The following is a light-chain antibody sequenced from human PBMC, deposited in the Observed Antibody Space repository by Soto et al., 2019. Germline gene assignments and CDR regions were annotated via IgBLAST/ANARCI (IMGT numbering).Light chain of an antibody. CDR3: QQYHDWPRT. CDR1: QSVRSN. Sequence: EIVMTQSPATLSVSPGERATLSCRASQSVRSNLAWYQQKPGQAPRLLISGASTRATGFPARFSGSGSGTEFTLTISSLQSEDFPVYYCQQYHDWPRTFGEGTKV. V-gene: IGKV3-15*01. J-gene: IGKJ1*01. CDR2: GAS.